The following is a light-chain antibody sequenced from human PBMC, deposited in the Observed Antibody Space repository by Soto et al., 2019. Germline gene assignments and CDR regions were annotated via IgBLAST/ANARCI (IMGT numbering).Light chain of an antibody. V-gene: IGKV4-1*01. CDR2: GAS. Sequence: DIVMTQSPDSLAVSLGERATINCKSSQSVLYRSNNHNYLAWYQQKPGQAPRLLIYGASTRATGIPARFSGSGSGTEFTLTISGLQSEDFAVYYCQQYNNWPRTFGQGTKVDIK. J-gene: IGKJ1*01. CDR1: QSVLYRSNNHNY. CDR3: QQYNNWPRT.